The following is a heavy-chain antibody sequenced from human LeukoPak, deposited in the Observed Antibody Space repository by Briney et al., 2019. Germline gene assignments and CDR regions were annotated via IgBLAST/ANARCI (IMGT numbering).Heavy chain of an antibody. J-gene: IGHJ4*02. CDR2: ISSSSSYI. CDR3: ARDTPYGSGLFDY. V-gene: IGHV3-21*01. Sequence: GGSLRLSCAASGFTFSSYSMNWVRRAPGKGLEWVSSISSSSSYIYYADSVKGRFTISRDNAKNSLYLQMNSLRAEDTAVYYCARDTPYGSGLFDYWGQGTLVTVSS. D-gene: IGHD3-10*01. CDR1: GFTFSSYS.